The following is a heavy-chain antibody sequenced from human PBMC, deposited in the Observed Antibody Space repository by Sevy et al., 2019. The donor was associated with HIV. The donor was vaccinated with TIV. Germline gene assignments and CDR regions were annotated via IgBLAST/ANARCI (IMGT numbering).Heavy chain of an antibody. J-gene: IGHJ3*02. CDR3: ARDHDILTGYYRNGPDAFDI. CDR1: GFTFSSYS. D-gene: IGHD3-9*01. Sequence: GGSLRLSCAASGFTFSSYSMNWVRQAPGKGLEWVSSISSSSSYIYYADSVKGRFTISRDNAKNSRYLQMNSLRAEDTAVYYCARDHDILTGYYRNGPDAFDIWGQGTMVTVSS. CDR2: ISSSSSYI. V-gene: IGHV3-21*01.